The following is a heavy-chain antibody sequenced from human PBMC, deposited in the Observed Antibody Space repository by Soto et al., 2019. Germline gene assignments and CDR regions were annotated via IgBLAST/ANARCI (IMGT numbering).Heavy chain of an antibody. D-gene: IGHD3-3*01. Sequence: SETLSLTCTVSGGSISSGGYYWSWIRQHPGKGLEWIGYIYYSGSTYYNPSLKSRVTISVDTSKNQFSLKLSSVTAADTAVYYCARAGSYDFWSGYYKLGYYYYGMDVWGQGTTVTVSS. V-gene: IGHV4-31*03. CDR3: ARAGSYDFWSGYYKLGYYYYGMDV. CDR1: GGSISSGGYY. J-gene: IGHJ6*02. CDR2: IYYSGST.